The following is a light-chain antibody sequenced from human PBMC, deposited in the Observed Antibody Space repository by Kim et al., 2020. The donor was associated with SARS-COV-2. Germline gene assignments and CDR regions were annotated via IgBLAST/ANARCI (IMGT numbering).Light chain of an antibody. CDR3: QSYDTSHVI. CDR1: SSNIGAGYD. CDR2: GSS. Sequence: QAVLTQPPSVSGVPGQRVTISCTGSSSNIGAGYDVHWYQQLPGTAPKLLIYGSSNRPSGVPDRFSGSKSATSASLAITGLQAEDEADYYCQSYDTSHVIFGGGTQLTVL. J-gene: IGLJ2*01. V-gene: IGLV1-40*01.